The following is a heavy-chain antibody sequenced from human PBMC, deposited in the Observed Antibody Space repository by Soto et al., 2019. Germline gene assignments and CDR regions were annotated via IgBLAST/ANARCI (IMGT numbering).Heavy chain of an antibody. J-gene: IGHJ6*02. Sequence: GASVKVSCKTSGGTFSNDAISWVRQAPGQGLEWMGGIIPIFGTTHYAQKFQDRVKLTADESTGTAYMELSSLRSEDTGVYYCARDGMGTIVGGRDVWGQGTTVTVSS. CDR2: IIPIFGTT. D-gene: IGHD7-27*01. CDR3: ARDGMGTIVGGRDV. CDR1: GGTFSNDA. V-gene: IGHV1-69*13.